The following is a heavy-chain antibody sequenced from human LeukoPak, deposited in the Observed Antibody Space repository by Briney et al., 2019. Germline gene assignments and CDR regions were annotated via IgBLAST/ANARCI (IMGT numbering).Heavy chain of an antibody. Sequence: GGSLRLSCAASGFTFSNYGMHWVRQAPGKGLEWVAVIWYDASNEYYADSVKGRFTISRDNSKNTLYPQMNSLRAEDTAVYYCARWSVNSGSYSAIDYWGQGTLVTVSS. D-gene: IGHD1-26*01. CDR2: IWYDASNE. CDR1: GFTFSNYG. J-gene: IGHJ4*02. V-gene: IGHV3-33*01. CDR3: ARWSVNSGSYSAIDY.